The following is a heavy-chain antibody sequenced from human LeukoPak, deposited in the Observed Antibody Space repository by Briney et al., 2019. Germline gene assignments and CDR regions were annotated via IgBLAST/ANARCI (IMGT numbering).Heavy chain of an antibody. CDR3: ARDRTTMVRGAADY. CDR2: IYSGGST. J-gene: IGHJ4*02. D-gene: IGHD3-10*01. Sequence: PGGSLRLSCAASGFTVSSNYMSWVRQAPGKGLEWVSVIYSGGSTYYADSVKGRFTISRDNSKNTLYLQMNSLRAEDTAVYYCARDRTTMVRGAADYWGQGTLVTVSP. V-gene: IGHV3-66*01. CDR1: GFTVSSNY.